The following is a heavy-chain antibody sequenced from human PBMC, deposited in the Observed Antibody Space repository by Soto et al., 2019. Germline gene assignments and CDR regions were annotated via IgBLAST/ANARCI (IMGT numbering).Heavy chain of an antibody. CDR1: GVSISGGVNW. CDR2: IYHTGST. J-gene: IGHJ4*02. V-gene: IGHV4-4*02. D-gene: IGHD2-21*01. Sequence: QVQLQESGPGLVKPSETLSLTCAVSGVSISGGVNWWSWVRQPPGKGLEWIGEIYHTGSTNYNSSLTSRVTISLDKSKNQFSLMLNSVTAADTAVYFCADAPSDFWGQGILVTVSS. CDR3: ADAPSDF.